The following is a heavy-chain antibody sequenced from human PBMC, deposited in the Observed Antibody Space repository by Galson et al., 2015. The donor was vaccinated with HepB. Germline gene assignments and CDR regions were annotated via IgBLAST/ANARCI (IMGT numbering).Heavy chain of an antibody. D-gene: IGHD6-13*01. V-gene: IGHV3-21*01. CDR2: ISSSSSYI. CDR3: ARGVARQQLAKFFDY. CDR1: GFTFSSYS. J-gene: IGHJ4*02. Sequence: SLRLSCAASGFTFSSYSMNWVRQAPGKGLEWVSSISSSSSYIYYADSVKGRFTISRDNAKNSLYLQMNSLRAEDTAVYYCARGVARQQLAKFFDYWGQGTLVTVSS.